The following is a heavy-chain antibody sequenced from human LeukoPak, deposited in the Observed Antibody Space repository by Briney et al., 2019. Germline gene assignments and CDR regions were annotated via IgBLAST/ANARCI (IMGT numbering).Heavy chain of an antibody. CDR2: INPSSGDT. D-gene: IGHD3/OR15-3a*01. CDR1: GYTFTGFY. V-gene: IGHV1-2*02. Sequence: ASVKVSCKASGYTFTGFYIHWVRQAPGQGLEWMGWINPSSGDTKYLQKFQGRVTMTRDTSISTAYMEVNSLTSDDTAVYYCARAPEMRGGRVPYEFWGQGALVSVSS. J-gene: IGHJ4*02. CDR3: ARAPEMRGGRVPYEF.